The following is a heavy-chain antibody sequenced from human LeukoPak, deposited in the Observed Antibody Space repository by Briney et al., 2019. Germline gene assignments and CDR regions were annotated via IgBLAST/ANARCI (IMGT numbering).Heavy chain of an antibody. V-gene: IGHV6-1*01. CDR2: TYYRSKWYN. J-gene: IGHJ6*03. D-gene: IGHD2-2*01. Sequence: SQTLSLTCAISGDSVSSNTAAWNWIRQSPSRGLEWLGGTYYRSKWYNDYAVSVKSRITIKPDTSKSQFSLQLHSVTPEDTAVYYCVRASDIVVVPAARGTRSYYYYMDVWGKGTTVTVSS. CDR3: VRASDIVVVPAARGTRSYYYYMDV. CDR1: GDSVSSNTAA.